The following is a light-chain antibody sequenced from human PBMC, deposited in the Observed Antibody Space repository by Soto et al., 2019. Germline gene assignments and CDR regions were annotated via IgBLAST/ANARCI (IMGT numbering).Light chain of an antibody. J-gene: IGKJ1*01. CDR2: GAS. Sequence: IGLTPAARSLALXPGQRACVSRGASQSVVSDFLAWYQQRPGQPPRILIFGASGRATGIPDRFSGSGSGTDFTLTLSRLEPEDFAVYYCQQYGSLSWAFGQGTKVDIK. CDR3: QQYGSLSWA. CDR1: QSVVSDF. V-gene: IGKV3-20*01.